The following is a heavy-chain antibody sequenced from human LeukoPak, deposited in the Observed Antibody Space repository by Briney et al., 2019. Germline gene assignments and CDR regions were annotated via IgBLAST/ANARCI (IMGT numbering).Heavy chain of an antibody. D-gene: IGHD1-1*01. V-gene: IGHV3-53*01. J-gene: IGHJ3*02. CDR3: ATGRYNWSGLGAFDI. CDR2: IYSGVST. Sequence: PGGSLILSCAASGFTVSSDYMGWVRQAPGKGLEGVSFIYSGVSTYYADSVKGRFTISRDSSKNTLYLQMNSLRDEATAVYYCATGRYNWSGLGAFDIWGQGTMVTVSS. CDR1: GFTVSSDY.